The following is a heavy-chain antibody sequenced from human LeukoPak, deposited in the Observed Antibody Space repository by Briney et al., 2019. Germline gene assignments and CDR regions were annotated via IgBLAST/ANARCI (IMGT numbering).Heavy chain of an antibody. CDR2: INSGGNT. Sequence: GGSLRLSCTASGFTVSSTYMTWVRQAPGKGLEWVSVINSGGNTYYADSVKGRFTISRDNAKNSLYLQMNSLRAEDTAVYYCARETTVTSWNLGDDAFDIWGQGTVVTVSS. J-gene: IGHJ3*02. V-gene: IGHV3-66*01. CDR3: ARETTVTSWNLGDDAFDI. D-gene: IGHD4-17*01. CDR1: GFTVSSTY.